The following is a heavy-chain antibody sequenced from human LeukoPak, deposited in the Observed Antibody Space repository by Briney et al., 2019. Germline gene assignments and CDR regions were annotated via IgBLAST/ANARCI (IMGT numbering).Heavy chain of an antibody. V-gene: IGHV1-2*02. D-gene: IGHD3-3*01. J-gene: IGHJ4*02. CDR1: GYTFTGYY. Sequence: VASVKVSCKASGYTFTGYYMHWVRQAPGQGLEWMGWINPNSGGTNYAQKFQGRVTMTRDTSISTAYMELRSLRSDDTAVYYCARSSRFLEWLPRDYWGQGTLVTVSS. CDR3: ARSSRFLEWLPRDY. CDR2: INPNSGGT.